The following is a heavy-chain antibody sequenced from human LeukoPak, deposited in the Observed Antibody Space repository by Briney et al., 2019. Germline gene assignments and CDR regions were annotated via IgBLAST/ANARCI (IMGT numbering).Heavy chain of an antibody. Sequence: AASVKVSCKASGYTLTSYDINWVRQATGQGLEWMGWMNPNSGRTGCAQNFQGRITITRNTSISTAYMELSSLRSEDTAVYYCTRETSSRYFDYWGQGTLVTVSS. V-gene: IGHV1-8*01. CDR3: TRETSSRYFDY. CDR1: GYTLTSYD. J-gene: IGHJ4*02. CDR2: MNPNSGRT.